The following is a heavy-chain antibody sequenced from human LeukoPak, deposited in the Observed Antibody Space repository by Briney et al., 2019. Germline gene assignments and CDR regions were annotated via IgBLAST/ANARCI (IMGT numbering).Heavy chain of an antibody. V-gene: IGHV3-21*01. CDR1: GFTFGSYS. Sequence: GGSLRLSCAASGFTFGSYSMNWVRLAPGKGLEWVSSISSSSSYIYYADSVKGRFTISRDNAKNSLYLQMNSLRAEDTAVYYCARDVERYCSGGSCANDAFDIWGQGTMVTVSS. CDR2: ISSSSSYI. CDR3: ARDVERYCSGGSCANDAFDI. D-gene: IGHD2-15*01. J-gene: IGHJ3*02.